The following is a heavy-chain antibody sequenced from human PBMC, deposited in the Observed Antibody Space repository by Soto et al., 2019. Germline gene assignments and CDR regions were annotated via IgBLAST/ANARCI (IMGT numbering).Heavy chain of an antibody. CDR1: GYTFTSYG. CDR3: ARVYCSGGSCGFDY. CDR2: TSAYNGNT. D-gene: IGHD2-15*01. J-gene: IGHJ4*02. Sequence: ASVKVSCKASGYTFTSYGISWVRQAPGQGLEWMGWTSAYNGNTNYAQKLQGRVTMTTDTSTSTAYMELRSLRSDDTAVYYCARVYCSGGSCGFDYWGQGTLVTVSS. V-gene: IGHV1-18*01.